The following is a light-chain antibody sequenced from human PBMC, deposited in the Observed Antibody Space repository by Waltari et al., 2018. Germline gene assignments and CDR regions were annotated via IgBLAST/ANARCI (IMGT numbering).Light chain of an antibody. CDR2: DVS. V-gene: IGLV2-14*03. CDR1: SSDVGDYNY. J-gene: IGLJ2*01. CDR3: SSYIDSSTLEL. Sequence: QSALTQPASVSGSPGQSITISCTGTSSDVGDYNYVSWYQQHPVKAPKLMIYDVSNRPSGVSNRFAGSKSGNTASLTISGLQAEDEADYYCSSYIDSSTLELFGGGTSLTVL.